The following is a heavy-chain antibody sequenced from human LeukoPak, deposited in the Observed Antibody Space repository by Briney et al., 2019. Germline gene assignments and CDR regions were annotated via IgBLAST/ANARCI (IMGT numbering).Heavy chain of an antibody. CDR1: GYTFTGYY. Sequence: ASVKVSCKASGYTFTGYYMHWVRQAPGQGLEWMGWINPNSGGTNYAQKFQGRVTMTRDTSISTAYMELSRLRSDDTAVYYCARDAPKYFDWHCLDYWGRGTLVTVSS. D-gene: IGHD3-9*01. J-gene: IGHJ4*02. V-gene: IGHV1-2*02. CDR3: ARDAPKYFDWHCLDY. CDR2: INPNSGGT.